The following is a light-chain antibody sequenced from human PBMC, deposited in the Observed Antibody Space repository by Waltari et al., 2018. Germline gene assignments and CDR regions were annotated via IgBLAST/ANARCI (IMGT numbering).Light chain of an antibody. CDR3: QTGGHGTWV. CDR1: SGHSSNV. Sequence: QLVLPQSPSASASLGASVKLTCTLISGHSSNVITWHQPRQEKGPRYLMEFSSDGSHNKGNEHPDRFSGSSTGAERYLTISSLQSEDEADYYCQTGGHGTWVFGGGTKLTVL. J-gene: IGLJ3*02. V-gene: IGLV4-69*01. CDR2: FSSDGSH.